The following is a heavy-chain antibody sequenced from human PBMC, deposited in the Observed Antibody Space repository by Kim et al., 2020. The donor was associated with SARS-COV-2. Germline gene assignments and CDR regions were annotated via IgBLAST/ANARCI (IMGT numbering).Heavy chain of an antibody. D-gene: IGHD2-2*01. Sequence: GGSLRLSCAVSGFTLSSCAMSWVRQAPGKGLEWVSAIYSDGSTHYADSVKGRSTISRDISTNTLFLQMNSLRVGDTAINYCGKRGTASSCNPTQDCGQGT. J-gene: IGHJ4*02. CDR2: IYSDGST. V-gene: IGHV3-23*01. CDR1: GFTLSSCA. CDR3: GKRGTASSCNPTQD.